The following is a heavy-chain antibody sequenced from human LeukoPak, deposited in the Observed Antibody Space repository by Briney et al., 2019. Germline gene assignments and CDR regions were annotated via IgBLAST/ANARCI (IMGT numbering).Heavy chain of an antibody. D-gene: IGHD6-13*01. CDR1: GFTFSSYE. CDR3: ASRLAAAAINWFDP. Sequence: GGSLRLSCAASGFTFSSYEMNWVRQAPGKGLEWVSVIYSDVSGGSTYYADSVKGRFTISRDNSKNTLYLQMNSLRAEDTAVYYCASRLAAAAINWFDPRGQGTLVTVSS. CDR2: IYSDVSGGST. V-gene: IGHV3-66*01. J-gene: IGHJ5*01.